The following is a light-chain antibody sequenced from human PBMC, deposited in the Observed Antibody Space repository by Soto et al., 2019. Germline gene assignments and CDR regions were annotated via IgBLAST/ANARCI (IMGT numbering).Light chain of an antibody. J-gene: IGKJ1*01. CDR2: GAS. V-gene: IGKV3-20*01. Sequence: EIVLTQSPGTLSMSAGERATLSCRASQSVSSSYLAWYQQKPGQAPRLLIYGASIRAIGIPDRFNGSGSGTDFTLTITRLGPEDFAVYYCQQYDTSPWTFGQGTKVEIK. CDR1: QSVSSSY. CDR3: QQYDTSPWT.